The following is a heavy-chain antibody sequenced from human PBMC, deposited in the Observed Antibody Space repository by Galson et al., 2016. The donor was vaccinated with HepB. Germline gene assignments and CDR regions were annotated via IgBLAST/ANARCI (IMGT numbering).Heavy chain of an antibody. Sequence: SLRLSCAASGFTFSNYGIHCVRQAPGKGLEWVAVISSDGSKRYYADSVKGRFTISRDNSKNTLYLQMNSLRPEDTAVYYCARDVAVVARTSWYFDLWGRGTLVTVPS. CDR2: ISSDGSKR. CDR3: ARDVAVVARTSWYFDL. CDR1: GFTFSNYG. D-gene: IGHD2-15*01. V-gene: IGHV3-30*03. J-gene: IGHJ2*01.